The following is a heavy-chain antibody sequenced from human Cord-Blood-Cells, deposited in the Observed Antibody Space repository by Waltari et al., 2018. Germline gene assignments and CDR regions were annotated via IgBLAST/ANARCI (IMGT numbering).Heavy chain of an antibody. Sequence: QLPLQESGPGLVKPSETLSLTCTVSGGSISSSSYYWGWIRQPPGKGLEWIGSIYYSGSTYYNPSLKSRVTISVDTSKNQFSLKLSSVTAADTAVYYCARLTRPDYDILTGYWYFDLWGRGTLVTVSS. V-gene: IGHV4-39*01. D-gene: IGHD3-9*01. J-gene: IGHJ2*01. CDR3: ARLTRPDYDILTGYWYFDL. CDR2: IYYSGST. CDR1: GGSISSSSYY.